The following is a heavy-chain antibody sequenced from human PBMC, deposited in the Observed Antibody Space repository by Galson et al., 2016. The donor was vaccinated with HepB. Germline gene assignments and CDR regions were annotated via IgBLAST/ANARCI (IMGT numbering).Heavy chain of an antibody. J-gene: IGHJ4*02. D-gene: IGHD1-7*01. CDR2: ISFDVNNK. CDR1: GFTFYTFA. Sequence: SLRLSCAASGFTFYTFAMHWVRLSPGKLPEFVAVISFDVNNKYYADSVRGRFAISRHNRRNTLYLQMNSLTAEDTAVYYCARGVTGTTLDWGQGSLVTVSS. V-gene: IGHV3-30*09. CDR3: ARGVTGTTLD.